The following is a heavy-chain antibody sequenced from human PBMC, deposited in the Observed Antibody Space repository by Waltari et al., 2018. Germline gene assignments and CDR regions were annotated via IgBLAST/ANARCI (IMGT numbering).Heavy chain of an antibody. V-gene: IGHV4-38-2*02. Sequence: QVQLQESGPGLVKPSETLSLTCTVSGYSISSGYYWGWIRQPPGKGLEWIGSIYHSGSTYYNPSLKSRVTISVDTAKNQFSLKLSSVTAADTAVYYCARLLDSYYYDSSGYPTVFDYWGQGTLVTVSS. CDR3: ARLLDSYYYDSSGYPTVFDY. D-gene: IGHD3-22*01. CDR1: GYSISSGYY. J-gene: IGHJ4*02. CDR2: IYHSGST.